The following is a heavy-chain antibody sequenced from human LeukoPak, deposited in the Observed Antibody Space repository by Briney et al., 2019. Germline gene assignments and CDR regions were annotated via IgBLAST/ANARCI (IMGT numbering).Heavy chain of an antibody. D-gene: IGHD2-15*01. J-gene: IGHJ4*02. V-gene: IGHV1-18*01. CDR1: GYTFTSFG. CDR2: ISAYNANT. CDR3: ARAGLGYCSGGSCYPRDY. Sequence: ASVKVSCKASGYTFTSFGISWVRQAPGQGLEWMGWISAYNANTNFAQNLQGRVTMTTDTSTSTAYMELRSLRSDDTAVYYCARAGLGYCSGGSCYPRDYWGQGTLVTVSS.